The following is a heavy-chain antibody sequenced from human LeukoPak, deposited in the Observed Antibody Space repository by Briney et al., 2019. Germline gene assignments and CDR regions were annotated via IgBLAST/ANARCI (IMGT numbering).Heavy chain of an antibody. CDR1: GFTFSSYE. CDR3: ARLDYGRDY. CDR2: IYYSGST. J-gene: IGHJ4*02. D-gene: IGHD4-17*01. V-gene: IGHV4-39*01. Sequence: LRLSCAASGFTFSSYEMNWVRQAPGKGLEWIGSIYYSGSTYYNPSLKSRVTISVDTSKNQFSLKLSSVTAADTAVYYCARLDYGRDYWGQGTLVTVSS.